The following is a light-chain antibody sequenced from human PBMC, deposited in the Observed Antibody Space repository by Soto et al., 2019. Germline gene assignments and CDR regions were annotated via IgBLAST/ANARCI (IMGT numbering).Light chain of an antibody. CDR2: GAS. Sequence: ETVLTQSSATLSLSPGETATLSCRASQRVTNNLAWYQWKLGQPPRLLIYGASTRATGIPVRFRGSGSGTELTLTISSLQSEDSAVYYCQQHHNWPWTFGQGTRVELK. CDR3: QQHHNWPWT. CDR1: QRVTNN. J-gene: IGKJ1*01. V-gene: IGKV3-15*01.